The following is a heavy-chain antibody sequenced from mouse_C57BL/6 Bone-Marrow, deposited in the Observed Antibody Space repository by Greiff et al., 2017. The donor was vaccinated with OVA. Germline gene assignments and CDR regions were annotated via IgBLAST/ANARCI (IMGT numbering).Heavy chain of an antibody. V-gene: IGHV1-62-2*01. D-gene: IGHD4-1*01. CDR3: ARHEGRWDEGYYAMDY. Sequence: QVQLKQSGAELVKPGASVKLSCKASGYTFTEYTIHWVKQRSGQGLEWIGWFYPGSGSIKYNEKFKDKATLTADKSSSTVYMELSRLTSEDSAVYFCARHEGRWDEGYYAMDYWGQGTSVTVSS. CDR1: GYTFTEYT. J-gene: IGHJ4*01. CDR2: FYPGSGSI.